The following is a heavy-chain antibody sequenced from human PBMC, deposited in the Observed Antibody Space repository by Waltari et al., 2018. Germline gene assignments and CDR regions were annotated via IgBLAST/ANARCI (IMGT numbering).Heavy chain of an antibody. Sequence: EVQLLESGGGLVQPGGSLRLSCAASGFTFSSYWMSWVRQAPGKGLEWVANIKQDGSEKYYVDSVKGRFTISRDNAKNSLYLQMNSLRAEDTAVYYCAKKRSTVVVPLGAFDIWGQGTMVTVSS. CDR3: AKKRSTVVVPLGAFDI. D-gene: IGHD2-2*01. J-gene: IGHJ3*02. CDR1: GFTFSSYW. V-gene: IGHV3-7*01. CDR2: IKQDGSEK.